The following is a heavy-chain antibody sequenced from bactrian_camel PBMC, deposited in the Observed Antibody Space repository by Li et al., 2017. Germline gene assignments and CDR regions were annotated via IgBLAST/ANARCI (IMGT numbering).Heavy chain of an antibody. CDR2: INGDDRT. J-gene: IGHJ6*01. CDR3: ATFLLLST. Sequence: DVQLVESGGGSAQAGGSLRLSCTTYVSIDSRSCMGWFRQNPGNEREWVASINGDDRTNYASSVKGRFTISRDNAKNTLYLQMGSLKTEDTAVYYCATFLLLSTWGQGTQVTVS. V-gene: IGHV3S44*01. CDR1: VSIDSRSC.